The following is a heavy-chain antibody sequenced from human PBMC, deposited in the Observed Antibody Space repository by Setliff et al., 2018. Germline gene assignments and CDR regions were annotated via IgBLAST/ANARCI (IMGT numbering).Heavy chain of an antibody. D-gene: IGHD3-9*01. V-gene: IGHV4-61*02. CDR1: GGSFDSGTHY. J-gene: IGHJ4*02. CDR3: AGTPARGTTWLSPFDY. Sequence: LSLTCTVTGGSFDSGTHYWSWIRRPAGKVPEWIGLIQGTGNTNYDPSLQSRATISIDTSKNQISLKITSVTAADTALYSCAGTPARGTTWLSPFDYWGQGIQVTVSS. CDR2: IQGTGNT.